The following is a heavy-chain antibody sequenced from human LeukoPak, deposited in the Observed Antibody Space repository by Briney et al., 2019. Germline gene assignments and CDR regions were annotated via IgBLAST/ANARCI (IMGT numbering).Heavy chain of an antibody. V-gene: IGHV4-34*01. CDR2: INHRGST. CDR1: GGSFSDYY. Sequence: ASETLSLTCAVYGGSFSDYYWSWIRQPPGKGLEWIGEINHRGSTNYNPSLKSRVTISVDTSKNQFSLKLTSVTAADTAVYYCARQNYGSAPLRYWGQGTLVTVSS. D-gene: IGHD3-10*01. J-gene: IGHJ4*02. CDR3: ARQNYGSAPLRY.